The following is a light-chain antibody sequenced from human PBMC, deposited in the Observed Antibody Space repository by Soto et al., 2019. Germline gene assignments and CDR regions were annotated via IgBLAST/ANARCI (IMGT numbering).Light chain of an antibody. V-gene: IGKV1-5*01. CDR3: QQYNSYST. CDR1: QSVSSW. Sequence: DIQMTQSPSTLSASVGDRVTITCRASQSVSSWMAWYQQKPGKAPKLLIYDASISESGVPSRFSGSGSGTEFTLTISSLQPDDFATYYCQQYNSYSTFGQETKWIS. CDR2: DAS. J-gene: IGKJ1*01.